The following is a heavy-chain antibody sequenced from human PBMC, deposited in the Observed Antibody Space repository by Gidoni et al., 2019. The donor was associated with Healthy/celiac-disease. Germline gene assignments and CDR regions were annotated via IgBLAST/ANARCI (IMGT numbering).Heavy chain of an antibody. V-gene: IGHV4-34*01. Sequence: QVQLQQWGAGLLKPSETLSLTCAVYGGSFSGYYWSWIRQPPGKGLEWIGEINHSGSTNYNPSLKSRVTISVDTSKNQFSLKLSSVTAADTAVYYCARGGGTYYYGSGSYRRPNNWFDPWGQGTLVTVSS. D-gene: IGHD3-10*01. CDR2: INHSGST. CDR3: ARGGGTYYYGSGSYRRPNNWFDP. CDR1: GGSFSGYY. J-gene: IGHJ5*02.